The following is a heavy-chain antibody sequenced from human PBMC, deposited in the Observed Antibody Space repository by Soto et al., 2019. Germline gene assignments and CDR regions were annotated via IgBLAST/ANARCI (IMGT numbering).Heavy chain of an antibody. V-gene: IGHV4-39*01. CDR2: IYYSGST. J-gene: IGHJ6*02. D-gene: IGHD6-6*01. Sequence: PSETLSLTCTVSGGSISSSSYYWGWIRQPPGKGLEWIGSIYYSGSTYYNPSLKSRVTISVDTSKNQFSLKLSSVTAADTAVYYCVVIAARLVYYYGMDVWGQGTTVTVSS. CDR1: GGSISSSSYY. CDR3: VVIAARLVYYYGMDV.